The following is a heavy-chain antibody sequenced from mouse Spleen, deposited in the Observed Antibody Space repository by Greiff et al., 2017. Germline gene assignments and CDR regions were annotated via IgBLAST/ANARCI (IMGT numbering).Heavy chain of an antibody. V-gene: IGHV1-82*01. CDR1: GYAFSSSW. J-gene: IGHJ3*01. CDR2: IYPGDGDT. Sequence: QVQLQQSGPELVKPGASVKISCKASGYAFSSSWMNWVKQRPGKGLEWIGRIYPGDGDTNYNGKFKGKATLTADKSSSTAYMQLSSLTSEDSAVYFCASPYYGSSLAWFAYWGQGTLVTVSA. CDR3: ASPYYGSSLAWFAY. D-gene: IGHD1-1*01.